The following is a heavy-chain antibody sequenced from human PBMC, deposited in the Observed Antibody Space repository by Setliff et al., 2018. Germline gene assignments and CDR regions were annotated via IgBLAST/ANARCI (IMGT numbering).Heavy chain of an antibody. CDR2: INPDGSEK. V-gene: IGHV3-7*01. D-gene: IGHD3-10*01. J-gene: IGHJ4*02. CDR1: GFTYNNDW. CDR3: FGAGTCSY. Sequence: LRLSCGASGFTYNNDWVSWVRQAPGKGLEWLASINPDGSEKYYVDSVKGRFTISRDNAKNSLSLQMNSLRTEDTAVYYCFGAGTCSYWGQGTLVTVSS.